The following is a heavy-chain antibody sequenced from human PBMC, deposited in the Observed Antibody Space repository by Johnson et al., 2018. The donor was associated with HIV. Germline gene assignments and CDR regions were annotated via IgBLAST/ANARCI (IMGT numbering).Heavy chain of an antibody. J-gene: IGHJ3*02. CDR2: ISSSGASI. CDR3: ARVITIFRVAPRYAFDI. Sequence: QLVESGGGLVKPGGSLRLSCAASGFSFSDYYMTWIRQAPGKGLEWVSYISSSGASIYYADSVKGRFTISRDNAKNSLYLQMNSLRAEDTAVYYCARVITIFRVAPRYAFDIWGQGTMVTVSS. V-gene: IGHV3-11*04. CDR1: GFSFSDYY. D-gene: IGHD3-3*01.